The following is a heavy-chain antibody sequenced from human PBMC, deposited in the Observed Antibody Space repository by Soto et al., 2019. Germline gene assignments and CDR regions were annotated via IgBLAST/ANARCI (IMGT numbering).Heavy chain of an antibody. Sequence: PSETLSLTCTVSGGSIGSYYWSWIRQPPGKGLEWIGYIYYSGSTNYNPSLKSRVTISVDTSKNQFSLKLTSVTAADTAVYYCAAPPRYWGQGTPVTVSS. CDR1: GGSIGSYY. CDR2: IYYSGST. V-gene: IGHV4-59*01. J-gene: IGHJ4*02. CDR3: AAPPRY. D-gene: IGHD6-6*01.